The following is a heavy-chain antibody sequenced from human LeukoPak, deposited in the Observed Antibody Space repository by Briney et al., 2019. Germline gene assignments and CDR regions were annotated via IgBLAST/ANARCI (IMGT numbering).Heavy chain of an antibody. J-gene: IGHJ4*02. CDR1: GGSISSYY. Sequence: PSETLSLTCTASGGSISSYYWSWIRQPPGKGLEWIGYIYYSGSTNYNPSLKSRVTISVDTSKNQFSLKLSSVTAADTAVYYCARGGMFYGDYFSLGYWGQGTLVTVSS. V-gene: IGHV4-59*01. D-gene: IGHD4-17*01. CDR3: ARGGMFYGDYFSLGY. CDR2: IYYSGST.